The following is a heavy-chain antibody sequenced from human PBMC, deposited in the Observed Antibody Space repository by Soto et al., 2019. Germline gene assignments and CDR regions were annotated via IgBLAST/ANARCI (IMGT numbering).Heavy chain of an antibody. CDR2: IYYSGST. J-gene: IGHJ5*02. D-gene: IGHD3-10*01. V-gene: IGHV4-39*01. CDR3: ARQLRMSWFDP. Sequence: SETLSLTCTVSGGSISSSSYYWGWIRQPPGKGLEWIGSIYYSGSTYYNPSLKSRVTISVDTSKNQFSLKLSSVTAADTAVYYCARQLRMSWFDPWGQGTLVTVSS. CDR1: GGSISSSSYY.